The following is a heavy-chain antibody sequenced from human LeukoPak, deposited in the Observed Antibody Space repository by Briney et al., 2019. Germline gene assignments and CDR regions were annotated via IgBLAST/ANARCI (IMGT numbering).Heavy chain of an antibody. CDR2: IYYSGNT. V-gene: IGHV4-34*01. CDR3: VTYYYGSSAPKRNY. J-gene: IGHJ4*02. Sequence: SSKTLSLTCAVYGGSFSGYYWSWIRQPPGKGLEWIGSIYYSGNTYYNPSLRSRVTISGDTSKKQFSLKLSSVTAADTAVYYCVTYYYGSSAPKRNYWGQGILVTVSS. D-gene: IGHD3-22*01. CDR1: GGSFSGYY.